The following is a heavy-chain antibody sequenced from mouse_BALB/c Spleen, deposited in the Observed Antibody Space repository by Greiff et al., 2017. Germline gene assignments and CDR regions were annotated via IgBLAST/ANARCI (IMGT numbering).Heavy chain of an antibody. V-gene: IGHV5-17*02. Sequence: EVKLMESGGGLAQPGGSRKLSCAASGFTFSSFGMHWVRQAPEKGLEWVAYISSGSSTIYYADTVKGRFTISRDNPKNTLFLQMTSLRSEDTAMYYCARAPPYYGNYAWFAYWGQGTLVTVSA. CDR3: ARAPPYYGNYAWFAY. J-gene: IGHJ3*01. D-gene: IGHD2-10*01. CDR1: GFTFSSFG. CDR2: ISSGSSTI.